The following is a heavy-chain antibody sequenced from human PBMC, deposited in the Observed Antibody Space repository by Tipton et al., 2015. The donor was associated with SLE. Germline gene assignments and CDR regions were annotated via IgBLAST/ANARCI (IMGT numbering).Heavy chain of an antibody. CDR1: GDSISGSVYY. V-gene: IGHV4-39*01. CDR2: IFQTGST. Sequence: TLSLTCTVSGDSISGSVYYWGWVRQSPEKGLEWIGSIFQTGSTYYNPSLKSRVTMSVDTSKNQFSLKLTSVTAADTAMYYCARSGYGRGSFFHHWGQGTRVTVSS. CDR3: ARSGYGRGSFFHH. D-gene: IGHD5-12*01. J-gene: IGHJ1*01.